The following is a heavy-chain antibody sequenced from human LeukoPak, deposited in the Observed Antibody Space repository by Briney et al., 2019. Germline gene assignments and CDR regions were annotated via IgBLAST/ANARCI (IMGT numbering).Heavy chain of an antibody. CDR3: ARDLVTMATGLDY. CDR2: ISSSSSYI. CDR1: GFTFSSYS. D-gene: IGHD5-24*01. Sequence: GGSLRLSCAAPGFTFSSYSMNWVRQAPGKGLEWVSSISSSSSYIYYADSVKGRFTISRDNAKNSLYLQMNSLRAEDTAVYYCARDLVTMATGLDYWGQGTLVTVSS. J-gene: IGHJ4*02. V-gene: IGHV3-21*01.